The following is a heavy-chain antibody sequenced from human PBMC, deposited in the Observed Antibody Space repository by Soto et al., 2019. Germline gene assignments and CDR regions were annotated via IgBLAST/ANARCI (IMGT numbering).Heavy chain of an antibody. J-gene: IGHJ5*02. CDR2: INHSGST. CDR3: ARANIVVVVAAKVSCFDP. D-gene: IGHD2-15*01. V-gene: IGHV4-34*01. Sequence: QVQLQQWGAGLLKPSETLSLTCAVYGGSFSGYYWSWIRQPPGKGLEWIGEINHSGSTNYNPSLKSRVTISVDTSKNQFSLKLSSVTAADTAVYYCARANIVVVVAAKVSCFDPWGQGTLVTVSS. CDR1: GGSFSGYY.